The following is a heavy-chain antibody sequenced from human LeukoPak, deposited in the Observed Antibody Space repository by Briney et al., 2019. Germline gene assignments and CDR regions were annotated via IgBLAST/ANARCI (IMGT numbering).Heavy chain of an antibody. J-gene: IGHJ6*02. CDR2: ISGSGGST. V-gene: IGHV3-23*01. CDR3: AKDGTLEPPTTGYTGPFYFYYYGMDV. Sequence: GGSLRLSCAASGFTFSSYAMSWVRQAPGKGLEWVSAISGSGGSTYYADSVKGRFTISRDNSKNTLYLQMNSLRAEDTAVYYCAKDGTLEPPTTGYTGPFYFYYYGMDVWGQGTTVTVSS. CDR1: GFTFSSYA. D-gene: IGHD3-9*01.